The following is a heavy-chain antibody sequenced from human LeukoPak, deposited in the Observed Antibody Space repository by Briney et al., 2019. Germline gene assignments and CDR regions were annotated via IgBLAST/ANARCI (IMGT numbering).Heavy chain of an antibody. CDR1: GGSISSYY. CDR3: ARGIAAASGYFDY. V-gene: IGHV4-59*08. CDR2: IYYSGST. Sequence: SETLSLTWTVSGGSISSYYWSWIRQPPGKGLEWIGYIYYSGSTNYNPSLKSRVTISVDTSKNQFSLKLSSVTAADTAVYYCARGIAAASGYFDYWGQGTLVTVSS. D-gene: IGHD6-13*01. J-gene: IGHJ4*02.